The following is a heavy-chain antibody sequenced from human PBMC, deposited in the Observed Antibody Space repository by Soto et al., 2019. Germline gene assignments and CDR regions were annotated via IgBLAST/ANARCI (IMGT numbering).Heavy chain of an antibody. J-gene: IGHJ5*02. CDR3: ARGQRFSEWFDP. V-gene: IGHV4-4*07. CDR2: VYSSGGT. D-gene: IGHD3-3*01. CDR1: VGSVSSYY. Sequence: SETLSVTCTVSVGSVSSYYWTWMWQPAGKGLEWIGRVYSSGGTHYNPSLKSRVTISLDTSKNQFSLRLLSVTDADTAVYYCARGQRFSEWFDPWGQGTLVTVSS.